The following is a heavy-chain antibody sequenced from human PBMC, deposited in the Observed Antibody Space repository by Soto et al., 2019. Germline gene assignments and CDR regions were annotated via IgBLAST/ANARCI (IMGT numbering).Heavy chain of an antibody. CDR1: GYIFSSHC. Sequence: ASVKVSCKASGYIFSSHCIYWVRQAPGQGLQWMGIINPGGGRTAYAQKFQGRVTLTRDVSTSTVYMELTSLTYDDTAVYYCARDVSGPGATYVMDVWGQETTVTVSS. CDR2: INPGGGRT. D-gene: IGHD2-2*01. V-gene: IGHV1-46*01. CDR3: ARDVSGPGATYVMDV. J-gene: IGHJ6*02.